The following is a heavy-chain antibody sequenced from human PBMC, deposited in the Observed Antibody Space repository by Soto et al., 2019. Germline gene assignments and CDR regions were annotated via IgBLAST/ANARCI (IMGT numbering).Heavy chain of an antibody. CDR2: IIPNFDTP. Sequence: QVHLVQSGAEVKKPGSSVKVSCKTSGGSFNNYAVSWVRQAPGQGLEWMGGIIPNFDTPNNAQKFQDRLTIIADESTSTLYRALRSFRSTGTAMYYCAVAMVREMLIFVSSGMHVWGQGTTVIVSS. CDR3: AVAMVREMLIFVSSGMHV. J-gene: IGHJ6*01. D-gene: IGHD3-10*01. V-gene: IGHV1-69*01. CDR1: GGSFNNYA.